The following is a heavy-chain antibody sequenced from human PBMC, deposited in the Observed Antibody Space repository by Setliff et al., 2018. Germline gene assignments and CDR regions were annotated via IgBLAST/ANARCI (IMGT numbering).Heavy chain of an antibody. Sequence: ASVKVSCKASGYTFTSYDINWVRQATGQGLEWMGWMDPNSGNTGYAQKFQGRVTMTRNTSISTAYMELSSLRSEDTAVYYCARRVGSVGIQLPDYWGQGTLVTVSS. CDR3: ARRVGSVGIQLPDY. CDR2: MDPNSGNT. J-gene: IGHJ4*02. CDR1: GYTFTSYD. V-gene: IGHV1-8*02. D-gene: IGHD5-18*01.